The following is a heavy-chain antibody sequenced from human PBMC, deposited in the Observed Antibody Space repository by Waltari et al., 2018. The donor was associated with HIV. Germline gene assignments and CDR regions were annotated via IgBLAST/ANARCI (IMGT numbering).Heavy chain of an antibody. V-gene: IGHV3-21*02. J-gene: IGHJ4*02. CDR1: GFTFTSYI. CDR2: ISSSSSSYI. CDR3: AREMATVYVDY. Sequence: EVLLVESGGGLVKPGGSLRLSCAASGFTFTSYIMSWVRQAPGKGLDWVSTISSSSSSYIFYADSVKGRFTSSRDNTKNSLYLQMDSLRDDDTAVYYCAREMATVYVDYWGQGTLVTVSS. D-gene: IGHD4-17*01.